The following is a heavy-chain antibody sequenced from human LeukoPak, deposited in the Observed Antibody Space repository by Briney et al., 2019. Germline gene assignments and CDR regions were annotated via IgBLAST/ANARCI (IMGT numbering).Heavy chain of an antibody. V-gene: IGHV1-8*01. J-gene: IGHJ5*02. D-gene: IGHD2-2*01. CDR2: MNPNSGNT. CDR3: ARGQVVPAAITFDP. Sequence: ASVKVSCKASGYTFTSYDINWVRQATGQGLEWMGWMNPNSGNTGYAHKFQGRVTMTRNTSISTAYMELSSLRSEDTAVYYCARGQVVPAAITFDPWGQGTLVTVSS. CDR1: GYTFTSYD.